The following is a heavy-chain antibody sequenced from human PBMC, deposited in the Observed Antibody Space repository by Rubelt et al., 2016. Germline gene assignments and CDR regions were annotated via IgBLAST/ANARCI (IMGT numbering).Heavy chain of an antibody. CDR3: AREISSSWYGGDAFDI. CDR2: IYTSGST. J-gene: IGHJ3*02. CDR1: GGSFSGYY. Sequence: QVQLRQWGAGLLKPSETLSLTCAVYGGSFSGYYWSWIRQPAGKGLEWIGRIYTSGSTNYNPSLKSRVTLSVDTSKNQFSLKLSSVTAADTAVYYCAREISSSWYGGDAFDIWGQGTMVTVSS. V-gene: IGHV4-59*10. D-gene: IGHD6-13*01.